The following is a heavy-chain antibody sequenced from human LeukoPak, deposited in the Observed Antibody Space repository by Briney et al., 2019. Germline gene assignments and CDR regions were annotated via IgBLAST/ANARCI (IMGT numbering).Heavy chain of an antibody. CDR3: VKALYDSGGYYYAY. CDR2: ISFDGGST. J-gene: IGHJ4*02. V-gene: IGHV3-64D*06. Sequence: GGSLRLSCSGSGFTFSSYPMHWVRQAPGKGLEYVSAISFDGGSTYYADSVKGRFTISRDNSKNTLYLHMGSLRVEDTAVYYCVKALYDSGGYYYAYWGQGTLVTVSS. D-gene: IGHD3-22*01. CDR1: GFTFSSYP.